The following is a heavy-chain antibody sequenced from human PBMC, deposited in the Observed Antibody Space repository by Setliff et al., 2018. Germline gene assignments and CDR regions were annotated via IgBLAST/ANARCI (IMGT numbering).Heavy chain of an antibody. V-gene: IGHV4-39*01. Sequence: KPSETLSLTCSVSGGSITSRSYYWGWIRQSPGKGLEWLGTIYYSGTTYYNSSLRSRVSISTDTSKDEFSLRLSSVTAADTAVYYCVKPTWAGEVSSPFAFWFESWGQGTLVTVPQ. CDR2: IYYSGTT. D-gene: IGHD3-3*01. J-gene: IGHJ5*01. CDR1: GGSITSRSYY. CDR3: VKPTWAGEVSSPFAFWFES.